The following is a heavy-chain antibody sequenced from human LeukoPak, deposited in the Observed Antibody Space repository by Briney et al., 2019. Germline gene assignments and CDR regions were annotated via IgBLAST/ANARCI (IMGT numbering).Heavy chain of an antibody. V-gene: IGHV3-21*01. CDR3: ARDRAIQGSGWNY. D-gene: IGHD6-19*01. CDR2: ISSSSSYI. J-gene: IGHJ4*02. Sequence: GGSLRLSCAASRFTFSSYSMNWVRQAPGKGLEWVSSISSSSSYIYYADSVKGRFTISRDNAKNSLYLQMNSLRAEDTAVYYCARDRAIQGSGWNYWGQGTLVTVSS. CDR1: RFTFSSYS.